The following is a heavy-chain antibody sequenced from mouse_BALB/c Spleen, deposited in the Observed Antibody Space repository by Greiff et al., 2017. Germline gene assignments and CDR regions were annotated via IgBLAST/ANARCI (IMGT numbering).Heavy chain of an antibody. CDR1: GFTFSSFG. CDR2: ISSGSSTI. V-gene: IGHV5-17*02. J-gene: IGHJ4*01. D-gene: IGHD2-1*01. Sequence: EVQLQESGGGLVQPGGSRKLSCAASGFTFSSFGMHWVRQAPEKGLEWVAYISSGSSTIYYADTVKGRFTISRDNPKNTLFLQMTSLRSEDTAMYYCARYGNPYYYAMDYWGQGTSVTVSS. CDR3: ARYGNPYYYAMDY.